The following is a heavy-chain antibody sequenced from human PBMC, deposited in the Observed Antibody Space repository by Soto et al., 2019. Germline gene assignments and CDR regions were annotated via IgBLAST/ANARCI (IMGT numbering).Heavy chain of an antibody. Sequence: EVQLVESGGGLVQPGGSLRLSFAASGFPFSAYAMNWVRQAPGTGLEWLSYISSGGNTMYHAASVKGRFIISRDKTKNAMERQRNSRRAEDTAVYYCARELGVRGVVIRGYGMDVWGQGTTVTVSS. CDR3: ARELGVRGVVIRGYGMDV. CDR2: ISSGGNTM. J-gene: IGHJ6*02. CDR1: GFPFSAYA. V-gene: IGHV3-48*01. D-gene: IGHD3-10*01.